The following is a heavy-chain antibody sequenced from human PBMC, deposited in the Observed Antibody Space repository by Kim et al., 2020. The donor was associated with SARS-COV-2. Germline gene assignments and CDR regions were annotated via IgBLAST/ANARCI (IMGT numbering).Heavy chain of an antibody. Sequence: GGSLRLSCAASGFTSSSYWMHWVRQAPGKGLVWVSRINSDGSSTSYADSVKGRFTISRDNAKNTLYLQMNSLRAEDTAVYYCASFWFGERQMDVWGQGTTVTVSS. CDR2: INSDGSST. V-gene: IGHV3-74*01. CDR3: ASFWFGERQMDV. CDR1: GFTSSSYW. J-gene: IGHJ6*02. D-gene: IGHD3-10*01.